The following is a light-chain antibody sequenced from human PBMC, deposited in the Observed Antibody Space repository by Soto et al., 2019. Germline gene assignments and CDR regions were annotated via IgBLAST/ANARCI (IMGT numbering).Light chain of an antibody. CDR2: DAS. V-gene: IGKV3-20*01. Sequence: EIVLTQSPATLSLSPGERATLSCRASQSVSNNYLAWYQQKPGQAPRLLIYDASNRATGIPARFSGSGSGTDFTLTISSLEPEDFAVYFCYQYDSSPWTFGQGTKV. CDR1: QSVSNNY. CDR3: YQYDSSPWT. J-gene: IGKJ1*01.